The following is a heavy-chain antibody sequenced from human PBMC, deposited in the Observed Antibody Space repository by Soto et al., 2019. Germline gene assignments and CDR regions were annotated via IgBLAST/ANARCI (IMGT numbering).Heavy chain of an antibody. CDR1: GFAFSNYG. J-gene: IGHJ6*04. CDR2: IWSDGTKK. Sequence: GRSLRLSCTASGFAFSNYGIHWVRQAPGRGLEWVAVIWSDGTKKFYAGSVRGRFTISRDNSKNTIYLQMNSLRAEDTAVYYCARDWWEEPAGKETVSQFAYWGKGSRVAVAS. V-gene: IGHV3-33*01. CDR3: ARDWWEEPAGKETVSQFAY. D-gene: IGHD1-26*01.